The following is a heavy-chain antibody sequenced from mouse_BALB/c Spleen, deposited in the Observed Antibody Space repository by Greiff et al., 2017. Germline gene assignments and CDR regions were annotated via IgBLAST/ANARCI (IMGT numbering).Heavy chain of an antibody. CDR2: INPSTGYT. CDR1: GYTFTSYW. J-gene: IGHJ3*01. D-gene: IGHD1-2*01. Sequence: QVQLQQSGAELAKPGASVKMSCKASGYTFTSYWMHWVKQRPGQGLEWIGYINPSTGYTEYNQKFKDKATLTADKSSSTAYMQLSSLTSEDSAVYYCARRDTSYGAWFAYWGQGTLVTVSA. V-gene: IGHV1-7*01. CDR3: ARRDTSYGAWFAY.